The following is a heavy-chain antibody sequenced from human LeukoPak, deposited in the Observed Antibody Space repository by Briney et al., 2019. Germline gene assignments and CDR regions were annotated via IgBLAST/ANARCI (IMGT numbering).Heavy chain of an antibody. V-gene: IGHV4-39*01. D-gene: IGHD5-18*01. J-gene: IGHJ4*02. CDR1: GGSISSSSYY. Sequence: SETLSLTCTVSGGSISSSSYYWGWIRQPPGKGLEWIGSIYYSGSTYYNPSLKSRVTISVDTSKNQFSLKLSSVTAADTAVYYCARHPPSRGYCYGYPPNNFDYWGQGTLVTVSS. CDR2: IYYSGST. CDR3: ARHPPSRGYCYGYPPNNFDY.